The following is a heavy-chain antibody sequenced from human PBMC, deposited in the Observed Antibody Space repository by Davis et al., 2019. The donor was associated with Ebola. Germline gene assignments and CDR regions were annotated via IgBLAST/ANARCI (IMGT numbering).Heavy chain of an antibody. D-gene: IGHD6-13*01. CDR2: MNPNSSNT. V-gene: IGHV1-8*01. Sequence: AASVKVSCKASGYTFTNYDINWVRQATGQGLEWMGWMNPNSSNTGYAQKFQGRVTMTRDTSTSTAYMELSGLRSEDTAVYYCARANWATVGTRWFDPWGQGTLVTVSS. CDR3: ARANWATVGTRWFDP. CDR1: GYTFTNYD. J-gene: IGHJ5*02.